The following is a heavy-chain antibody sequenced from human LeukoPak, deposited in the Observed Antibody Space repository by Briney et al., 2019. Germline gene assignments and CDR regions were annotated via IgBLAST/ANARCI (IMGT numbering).Heavy chain of an antibody. CDR2: IVVGSGNT. D-gene: IGHD2-15*01. Sequence: GASVKVSCKASGFTFTSSAMQWVRQARGQRLEWIGWIVVGSGNTNYAQKFQERVTITRDMSTSTAYMELSSLRSEDMAVYYCAASPGYCSGGSCYNDAFDIWGQGTMVTVSS. CDR3: AASPGYCSGGSCYNDAFDI. V-gene: IGHV1-58*02. CDR1: GFTFTSSA. J-gene: IGHJ3*02.